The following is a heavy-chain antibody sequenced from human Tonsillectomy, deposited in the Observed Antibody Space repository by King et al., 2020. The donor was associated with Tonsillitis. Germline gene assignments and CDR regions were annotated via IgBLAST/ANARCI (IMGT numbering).Heavy chain of an antibody. CDR3: ASGRYCSGGSCYLYY. J-gene: IGHJ4*02. CDR1: GGSISSSSYY. V-gene: IGHV4-39*01. D-gene: IGHD2-15*01. CDR2: IHYSGST. Sequence: QLQESGPGLVKPSETLSLTCTVSGGSISSSSYYWGWIRQPPGKGLEWIGSIHYSGSTYYNPSLKRRVTISVDTSKNQFSLKLSSVTAADTAVYYCASGRYCSGGSCYLYYWGQGTLVTVSS.